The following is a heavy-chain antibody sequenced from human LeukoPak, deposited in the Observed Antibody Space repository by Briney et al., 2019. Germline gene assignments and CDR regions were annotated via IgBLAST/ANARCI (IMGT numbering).Heavy chain of an antibody. D-gene: IGHD3-3*01. CDR1: GFTFSSYA. CDR2: ISYDGSNK. V-gene: IGHV3-30-3*01. J-gene: IGHJ4*02. Sequence: GRSLRLSCAASGFTFSSYAMHWVRQAPGKGLEWVAVISYDGSNKYYADSVKGRFTISRDNSKNTLYLQMNSLRAEDTAVYYCARARRIFGIDYWGQGTLVTVSS. CDR3: ARARRIFGIDY.